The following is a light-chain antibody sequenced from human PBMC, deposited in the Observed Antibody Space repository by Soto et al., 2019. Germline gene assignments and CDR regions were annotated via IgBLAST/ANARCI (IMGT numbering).Light chain of an antibody. CDR2: GAS. V-gene: IGKV3-15*01. J-gene: IGKJ1*01. CDR3: HQHNNWWT. CDR1: QSVSSN. Sequence: EVGMTQSPATLSVSPGERATLSCRASQSVSSNLAWYQQKPGQAPRLLIYGASTRAAGIPARFSGSGSGTDFTLTITSLQSEDFGVYYCHQHNNWWTFGQRTTV.